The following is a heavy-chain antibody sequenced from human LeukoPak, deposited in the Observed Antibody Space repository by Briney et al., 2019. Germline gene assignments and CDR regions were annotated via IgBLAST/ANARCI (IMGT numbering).Heavy chain of an antibody. V-gene: IGHV4-38-2*02. Sequence: SESLSLTCTVSGYSISSGYYWGWIRQPPGKGLGWTGRIYHSGNTYYNPSLQSRVTISVDTSKTQFSLKLSSVTAADTAVYYCAREEGSSWTAGYYFDYWGQGTLVTVSS. CDR2: IYHSGNT. J-gene: IGHJ4*02. CDR1: GYSISSGYY. D-gene: IGHD6-13*01. CDR3: AREEGSSWTAGYYFDY.